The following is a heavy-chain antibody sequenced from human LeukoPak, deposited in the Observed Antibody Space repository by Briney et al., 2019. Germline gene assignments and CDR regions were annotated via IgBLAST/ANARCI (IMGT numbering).Heavy chain of an antibody. Sequence: ASVKVSCKASGYTFTGYYIHWVRQAPGQGLEWMGWVSPKSGGTSYAQKFQGRVTMTRDTSITTAYMELSSLTSDDTAMYYCARDGIYSTSFDAYDIWGQGTMVTVSS. CDR1: GYTFTGYY. V-gene: IGHV1-2*02. D-gene: IGHD6-6*01. CDR2: VSPKSGGT. J-gene: IGHJ3*02. CDR3: ARDGIYSTSFDAYDI.